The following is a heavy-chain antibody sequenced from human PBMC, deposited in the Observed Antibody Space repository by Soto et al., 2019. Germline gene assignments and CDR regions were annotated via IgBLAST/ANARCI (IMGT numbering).Heavy chain of an antibody. Sequence: SETLSLTCGVYGGSFRNYYWIWVRQPPGKGLEWIGEVNHSGEATYNPSLQSRVTISVDTSKNQFSLKLSSVTAADTAVYYCAGTYYDFWSGYYYYYYGMDVWGQGTTVTVSS. CDR1: GGSFRNYY. D-gene: IGHD3-3*01. CDR3: AGTYYDFWSGYYYYYYGMDV. V-gene: IGHV4-34*01. CDR2: VNHSGEA. J-gene: IGHJ6*02.